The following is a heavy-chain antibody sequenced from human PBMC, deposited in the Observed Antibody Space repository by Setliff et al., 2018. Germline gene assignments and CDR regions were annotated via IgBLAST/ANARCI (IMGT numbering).Heavy chain of an antibody. CDR2: IRYDGSNK. Sequence: GGSLRLSCAASEFTFSRYGMYWVRQAPGKGLEWLAFIRYDGSNKYYADSVKGRFTISRDNSRNTLYLQMNSLRGEDTAVYFCVPGRGSWGQGALVTVSS. CDR3: VPGRGS. J-gene: IGHJ5*02. D-gene: IGHD6-25*01. CDR1: EFTFSRYG. V-gene: IGHV3-30*02.